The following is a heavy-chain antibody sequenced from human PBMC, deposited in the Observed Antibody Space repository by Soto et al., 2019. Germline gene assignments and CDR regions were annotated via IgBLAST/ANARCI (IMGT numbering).Heavy chain of an antibody. D-gene: IGHD1-26*01. CDR3: ARDMHPTTPYSYYYGIDV. V-gene: IGHV1-46*02. Sequence: QVHLVQSGAEVKKPGASMKVSCKASGYSFHSFYVHWVRQAPGQGLEWLGLINPGGGRTTYEQKFQGRVTVTRDTSTSTVYIELSSLRSEDTAVYYCARDMHPTTPYSYYYGIDVWGQGTTVTVSS. CDR2: INPGGGRT. J-gene: IGHJ6*02. CDR1: GYSFHSFY.